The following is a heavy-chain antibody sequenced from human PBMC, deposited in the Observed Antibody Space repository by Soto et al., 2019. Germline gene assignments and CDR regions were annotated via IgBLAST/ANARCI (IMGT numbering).Heavy chain of an antibody. CDR2: IYYSGST. CDR3: ARANCDFWSGYSYYFDY. J-gene: IGHJ4*02. Sequence: QVQLQESGPGLVKPSQTLSLTCTVPGGSISSGDYYWSWIRQPPGKGLEWIGYIYYSGSTYYNPSLKSRVTLSVDTSKTPFSMPLSSVTAADTAVYYCARANCDFWSGYSYYFDYWGQGTLVTVSS. CDR1: GGSISSGDYY. V-gene: IGHV4-30-4*01. D-gene: IGHD3-3*01.